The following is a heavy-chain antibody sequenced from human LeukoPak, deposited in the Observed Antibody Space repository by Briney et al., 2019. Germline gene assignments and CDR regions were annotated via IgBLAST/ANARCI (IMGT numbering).Heavy chain of an antibody. CDR2: MKEDGGEI. V-gene: IGHV3-7*01. CDR1: GFPFSNYW. CDR3: ARDRGYSTFDN. J-gene: IGHJ5*02. Sequence: PGGSLRLSCAASGFPFSNYWMSWVRQAPGKGLEGVANMKEDGGEINYVDSVKGRFTISRDNAKNPLYLHMNSLRVEDTAVYYCARDRGYSTFDNWGQGTLVTVSS. D-gene: IGHD4-23*01.